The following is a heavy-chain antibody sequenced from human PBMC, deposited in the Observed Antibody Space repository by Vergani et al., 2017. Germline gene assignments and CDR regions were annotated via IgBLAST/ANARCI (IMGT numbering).Heavy chain of an antibody. J-gene: IGHJ5*02. CDR1: GFSLSTSGMC. CDR2: IDWDDDK. Sequence: QVTLRESGPALVKHTQTLTLTCTFSGFSLSTSGMCVSWIRQPPGKALGWLARIDWDDDKYYRTSMKTRLTIPKDTAKNPLVLTMTNMDPVDTATYYCARTNTVTHNWFDPWSEGTLVTLSS. CDR3: ARTNTVTHNWFDP. V-gene: IGHV2-70*15. D-gene: IGHD4-23*01.